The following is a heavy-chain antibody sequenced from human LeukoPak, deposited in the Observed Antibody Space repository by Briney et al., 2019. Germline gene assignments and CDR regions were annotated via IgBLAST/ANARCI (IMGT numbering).Heavy chain of an antibody. D-gene: IGHD5-18*01. CDR3: AKELREGRFTAMVQIDY. J-gene: IGHJ4*02. V-gene: IGHV3-23*01. CDR1: GLTFNTYA. Sequence: GGSVTLPCAPSGLTFNTYAMHWPPHARGKGLEWVSSISGSGDSTYYALSVKARFPISRDNSRNTLSVQMNSLRADDTAVFYCAKELREGRFTAMVQIDYWGQGTLVTVSS. CDR2: ISGSGDST.